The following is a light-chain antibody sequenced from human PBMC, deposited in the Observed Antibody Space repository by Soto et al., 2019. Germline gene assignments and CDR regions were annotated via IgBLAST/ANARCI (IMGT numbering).Light chain of an antibody. V-gene: IGKV3-20*01. Sequence: EIVLTQSPGTLSLSPGERATLSCRASQSVTSNYLAWYQQKPGQAPRLLIYGASSRATGIPDRFSGSGSETDFTLTISRLEPEDFAVYYCQQSGGSPITFGQGTRLEIK. CDR1: QSVTSNY. CDR2: GAS. CDR3: QQSGGSPIT. J-gene: IGKJ5*01.